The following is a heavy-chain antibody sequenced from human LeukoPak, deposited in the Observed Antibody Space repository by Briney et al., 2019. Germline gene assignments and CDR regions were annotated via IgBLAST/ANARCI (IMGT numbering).Heavy chain of an antibody. CDR1: DYTFTTYD. D-gene: IGHD4-17*01. CDR3: ARSNYGRVAFDI. CDR2: ISIYNGNT. Sequence: ASVKVSCKASDYTFTTYDISWVRQAPGQGLEWMGWISIYNGNTNYAQRLQGRVTMTTDTSTSTAYMELGRLRSDDTAVYYCARSNYGRVAFDIWGQGTMVTVSS. V-gene: IGHV1-18*01. J-gene: IGHJ3*02.